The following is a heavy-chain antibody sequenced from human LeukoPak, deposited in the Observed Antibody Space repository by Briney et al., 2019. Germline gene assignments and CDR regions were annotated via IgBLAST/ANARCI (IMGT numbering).Heavy chain of an antibody. V-gene: IGHV4-39*07. CDR2: IYYSGST. CDR3: ARGVFVRSSSWYEGYYYYYGMDV. J-gene: IGHJ6*04. D-gene: IGHD6-13*01. Sequence: SETLSLTCTVSGGSISSSSYYWGWIRQPPGKGLEWIGSIYYSGSTYYNPSLKSRVTISVDTSKNQFSLKLSSVTAADTAVYYCARGVFVRSSSWYEGYYYYYGMDVWGKGTTVTVSS. CDR1: GGSISSSSYY.